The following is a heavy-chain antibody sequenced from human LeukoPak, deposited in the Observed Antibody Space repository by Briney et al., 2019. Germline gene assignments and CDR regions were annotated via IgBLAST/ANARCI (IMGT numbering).Heavy chain of an antibody. Sequence: PSETLSLTCTVSGGSISSNSYYWGWIRQPPGKGLEWIGNIYYSGSTYYNPSLKSRVTISVDTSKNQFSLKLSSVTAADTAVYYCARMYYYDSSGYYGPTFDYWGQGTLVTVSS. V-gene: IGHV4-39*01. D-gene: IGHD3-22*01. CDR3: ARMYYYDSSGYYGPTFDY. CDR1: GGSISSNSYY. J-gene: IGHJ4*02. CDR2: IYYSGST.